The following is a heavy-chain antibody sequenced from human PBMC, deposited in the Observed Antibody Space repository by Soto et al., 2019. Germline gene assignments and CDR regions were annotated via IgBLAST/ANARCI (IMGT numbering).Heavy chain of an antibody. J-gene: IGHJ6*02. CDR3: ARDYGYCSGGSCSFYYYYGMDV. CDR2: IYTSGGR. CDR1: GGASSGYY. D-gene: IGHD2-15*01. Sequence: TLSLGCTVSGGASSGYYWSWNRQPAGRGRGWIGLIYTSGGRSDTTSRRRRVTMSVDASKNKFSLKLSSVTAAETAVYYCARDYGYCSGGSCSFYYYYGMDVWGQGTTVTVS. V-gene: IGHV4-4*07.